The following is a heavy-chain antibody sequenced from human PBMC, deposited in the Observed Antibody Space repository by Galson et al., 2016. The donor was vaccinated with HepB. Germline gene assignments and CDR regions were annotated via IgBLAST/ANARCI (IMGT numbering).Heavy chain of an antibody. CDR3: ARSPVAHGQIDH. J-gene: IGHJ4*02. CDR2: IYPNDFET. CDR1: GYRFTDYW. V-gene: IGHV5-51*01. Sequence: SGAEVKKPGESLKISCKGSGYRFTDYWIGWVRQKPGKGLEWVGVIYPNDFETRYSTSFQGQVTVSVDRAISTAYLQWSSLKVSDTAMYYCARSPVAHGQIDHWGQGALVIVS.